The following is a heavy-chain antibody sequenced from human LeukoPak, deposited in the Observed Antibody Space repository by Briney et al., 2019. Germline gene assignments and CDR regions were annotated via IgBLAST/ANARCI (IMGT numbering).Heavy chain of an antibody. V-gene: IGHV4-59*01. CDR2: IYYRGDT. Sequence: SETLSLTCTVSGVSITDSYWSWIRQPPGKGLEWFGYIYYRGDTNNNPSLKSRVTISLDMSKNQFSLKLNSVTAADTAMYYCVKTAERHGGVYWGQGIVVTVSS. J-gene: IGHJ4*02. CDR1: GVSITDSY. D-gene: IGHD3-16*01. CDR3: VKTAERHGGVY.